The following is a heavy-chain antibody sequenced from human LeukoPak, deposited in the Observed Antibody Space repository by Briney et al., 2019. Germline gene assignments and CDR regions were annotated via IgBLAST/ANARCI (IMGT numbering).Heavy chain of an antibody. V-gene: IGHV1-2*02. CDR1: GYTFTGYY. Sequence: GASVKVSCKASGYTFTGYYMHWVRQAPGQGLEWMGWINPNSGGTNYAQKFQGRVTMTRDTSISTAYMELSRLRSDDTAVYYCARSYYYDSSGYSFDPWGQGTLVTVSS. CDR3: ARSYYYDSSGYSFDP. CDR2: INPNSGGT. J-gene: IGHJ5*02. D-gene: IGHD3-22*01.